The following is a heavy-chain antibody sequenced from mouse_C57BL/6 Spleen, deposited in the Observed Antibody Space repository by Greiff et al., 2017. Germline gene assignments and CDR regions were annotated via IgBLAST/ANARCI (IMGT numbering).Heavy chain of an antibody. J-gene: IGHJ4*01. CDR2: ISYDGSN. CDR3: AREGSSYQYYYAMDY. Sequence: EVQLVESGPGLVKPSQSLSLTCSVTGYSITSGYYWNWIRQFPGNKLEWMGYISYDGSNNYNPSLKNRISITRDTSKNQFFLKLNSVTTEDTATYYCAREGSSYQYYYAMDYWGQGTSVTVSS. CDR1: GYSITSGYY. D-gene: IGHD1-1*01. V-gene: IGHV3-6*01.